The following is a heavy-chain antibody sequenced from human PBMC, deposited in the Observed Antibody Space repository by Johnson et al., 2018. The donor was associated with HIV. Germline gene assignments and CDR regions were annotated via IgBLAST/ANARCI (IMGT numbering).Heavy chain of an antibody. V-gene: IGHV3-7*05. CDR1: GFNFGGYW. J-gene: IGHJ3*02. D-gene: IGHD6-13*01. Sequence: EVQLVESGGGLVQPGGSLRLSCAASGFNFGGYWMSWVRQAPGKGLEWVANIKQDGSEKYYVDSVKGRFTISRDNAKDSLYLQMNSLRPDDTAVYYCARGGSSWYLRAFDIWGQGTMVTVSS. CDR3: ARGGSSWYLRAFDI. CDR2: IKQDGSEK.